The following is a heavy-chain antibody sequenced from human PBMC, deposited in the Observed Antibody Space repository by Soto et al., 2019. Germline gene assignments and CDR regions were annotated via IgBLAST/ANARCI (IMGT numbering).Heavy chain of an antibody. CDR3: ARDWGAPGRGSAVGYYYHFGMDV. CDR1: GFSISTYW. CDR2: IKEDGSEE. V-gene: IGHV3-7*05. D-gene: IGHD3-16*01. Sequence: EVQLVESGGGSVQPGGSLRLSCAASGFSISTYWMNWVRQAPGKGLEWVANIKEDGSEEHYVDSVKGRFTISRDNAKNSLFLDMNSLRGEDTAVYYGARDWGAPGRGSAVGYYYHFGMDVWGQGTTVTVPS. J-gene: IGHJ6*02.